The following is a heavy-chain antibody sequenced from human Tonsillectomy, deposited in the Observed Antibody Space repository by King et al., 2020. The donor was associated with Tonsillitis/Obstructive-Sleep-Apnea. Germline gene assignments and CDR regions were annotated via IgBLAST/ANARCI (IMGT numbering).Heavy chain of an antibody. V-gene: IGHV3-73*01. CDR1: GLTFSDSH. CDR2: VRRKAENFAT. D-gene: IGHD2-2*01. CDR3: SRHTTSCHDI. J-gene: IGHJ4*02. Sequence: VQLVESGGGLVQPGGSLKLTCAAYGLTFSDSHMHWVRQAPGKGLEWVGHVRRKAENFATAYAASVKGRFTISRDESKDTLYLEMNSLKIEETAVYYCSRHTTSCHDIWGQGTRVTVSS.